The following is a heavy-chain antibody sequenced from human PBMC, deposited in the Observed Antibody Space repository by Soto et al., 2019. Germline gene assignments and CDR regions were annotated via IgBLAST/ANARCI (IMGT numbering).Heavy chain of an antibody. CDR3: ARGGMSGHRLSDLDY. CDR2: INPSGGST. CDR1: GYTFTSYY. Sequence: ASVKVSCKASGYTFTSYYMHWVRQAPGQGLEWMGIINPSGGSTSYAQKFQGRVTMTRDTSTSTVYMELSSLRSEDTAVYYCARGGMSGHRLSDLDYWGQGTLVTVSS. J-gene: IGHJ4*02. V-gene: IGHV1-46*01. D-gene: IGHD3-3*01.